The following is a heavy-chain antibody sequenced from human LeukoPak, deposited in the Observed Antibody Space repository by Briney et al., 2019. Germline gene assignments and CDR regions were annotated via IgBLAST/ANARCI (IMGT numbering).Heavy chain of an antibody. V-gene: IGHV3-23*01. Sequence: GGSLRLSCAASGFTFSSYAMSWVRQAPGKGLEWVSAISGSGGSTYYADSVKGRFTISRDNSKNTLYLQINNLRVDDTAIYYCARRGAVAGTGDHWGQGTLVTVSS. J-gene: IGHJ4*02. D-gene: IGHD6-19*01. CDR1: GFTFSSYA. CDR3: ARRGAVAGTGDH. CDR2: ISGSGGST.